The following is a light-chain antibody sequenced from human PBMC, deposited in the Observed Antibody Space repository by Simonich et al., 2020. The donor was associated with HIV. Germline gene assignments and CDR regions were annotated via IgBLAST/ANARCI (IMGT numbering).Light chain of an antibody. V-gene: IGKV3D-20*01. CDR2: DAS. Sequence: EIVLTQSPGTLSLSPGERDTLSCRASQSVSSSYLAWYQQKPGLAPRLLIYDASSRATGITERFSGSGSGTDFTLTISRLEPEDFAVYYCQQYGSSPTFGQGTRLEIK. CDR1: QSVSSSY. CDR3: QQYGSSPT. J-gene: IGKJ5*01.